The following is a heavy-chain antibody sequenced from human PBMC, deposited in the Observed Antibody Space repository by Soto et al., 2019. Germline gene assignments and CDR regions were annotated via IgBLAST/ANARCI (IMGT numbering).Heavy chain of an antibody. CDR1: GGTFSSYA. J-gene: IGHJ6*02. CDR2: IIPIFGTA. D-gene: IGHD6-13*01. V-gene: IGHV1-69*13. CDR3: ATESYSSRPTYPRTLSGMDV. Sequence: SVKVSCKASGGTFSSYAISWVRQAPGQGLEWMGGIIPIFGTANYAQKFQGRVTITADESTSTAYMELSSLRSEDTAVYHCATESYSSRPTYPRTLSGMDVWGQGTTVTVSS.